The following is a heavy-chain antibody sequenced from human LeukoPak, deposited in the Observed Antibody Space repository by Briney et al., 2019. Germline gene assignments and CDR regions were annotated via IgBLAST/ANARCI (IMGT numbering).Heavy chain of an antibody. D-gene: IGHD3-22*01. CDR1: GFTFSSYA. CDR3: AKDASTVRGVYDSSGYYDY. V-gene: IGHV3-23*01. Sequence: GGSLRLSCAASGFTFSSYAMSWVRQAPGKGLEWVSAISGSGGSTYYADSVKGRFTISRDNSKNTLYLQMNSLRAEDTAVYYCAKDASTVRGVYDSSGYYDYWGQGTLVTVSS. CDR2: ISGSGGST. J-gene: IGHJ4*02.